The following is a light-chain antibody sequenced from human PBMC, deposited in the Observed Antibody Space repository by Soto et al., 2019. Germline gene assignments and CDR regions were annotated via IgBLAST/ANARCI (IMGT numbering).Light chain of an antibody. J-gene: IGLJ3*02. CDR1: SSNIGAGYD. CDR2: GNS. Sequence: QALVTQPPSVSGAPGQRVTISCTGSSSNIGAGYDVPWYQQLPGTAPKLLIYGNSNRPSGVPDRFSGSKSGTSASLAITGLQAEDEADYYYQSYDSSLSGWVFGGGTKLTVL. CDR3: QSYDSSLSGWV. V-gene: IGLV1-40*01.